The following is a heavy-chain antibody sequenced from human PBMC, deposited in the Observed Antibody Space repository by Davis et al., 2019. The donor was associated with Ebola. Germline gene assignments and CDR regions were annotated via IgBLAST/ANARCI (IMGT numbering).Heavy chain of an antibody. CDR3: SRDIWDY. Sequence: GESLKISCTGSGFSFGDFGMSWYRQAPGKGLEWVGFIRSNLYGGTTEYAASVKGRSTISRDDPKSIAYLQMNSLKAEDTAMYYCSRDIWDYWGQGTLVTVSS. CDR2: IRSNLYGGTT. D-gene: IGHD2-21*01. V-gene: IGHV3-49*03. J-gene: IGHJ4*02. CDR1: GFSFGDFG.